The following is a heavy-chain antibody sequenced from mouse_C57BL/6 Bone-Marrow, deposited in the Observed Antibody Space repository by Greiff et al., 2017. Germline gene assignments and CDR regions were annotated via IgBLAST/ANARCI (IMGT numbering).Heavy chain of an antibody. V-gene: IGHV1-42*01. D-gene: IGHD2-3*01. J-gene: IGHJ3*01. Sequence: VQLQQSGPELVKPGASVKISCKASGYSFTGYYMNWVQQSPEKSLEWIGEINPSTGGTTYTQTFKAKATLTVDKSSSTAYMQLKCLTSEDSAVYYCAREDDGYYGFAYWGQGTLVTVSA. CDR3: AREDDGYYGFAY. CDR1: GYSFTGYY. CDR2: INPSTGGT.